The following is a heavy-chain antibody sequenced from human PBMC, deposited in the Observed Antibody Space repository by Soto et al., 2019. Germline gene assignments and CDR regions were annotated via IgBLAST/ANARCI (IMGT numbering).Heavy chain of an antibody. J-gene: IGHJ6*02. CDR1: GYTFTSYY. CDR3: ASSTMVRGVIRYYYYGMDV. CDR2: INPSGGST. V-gene: IGHV1-46*01. Sequence: ASVKVSCKASGYTFTSYYMHWVRQAPGQGLEWMGIINPSGGSTSYAQKFQGRVTMTRDTSTSTVYMELSSLRSEDTAVYYCASSTMVRGVIRYYYYGMDVWGQGTTVTVSS. D-gene: IGHD3-10*01.